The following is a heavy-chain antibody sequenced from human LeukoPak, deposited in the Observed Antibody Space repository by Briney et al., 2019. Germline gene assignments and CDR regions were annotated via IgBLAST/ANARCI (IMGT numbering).Heavy chain of an antibody. J-gene: IGHJ4*02. CDR1: GYPFTTYG. D-gene: IGHD3-22*01. CDR3: ARVYYDSSGYYYDY. CDR2: IIPIFGTA. Sequence: ASVKVSCKASGYPFTTYGFTWVRQAPGQGLEWMGGIIPIFGTANYAQKFQGRVTITADESTSTAYMELSSLRSEDTAVYYCARVYYDSSGYYYDYWGQGTLVTVSS. V-gene: IGHV1-69*13.